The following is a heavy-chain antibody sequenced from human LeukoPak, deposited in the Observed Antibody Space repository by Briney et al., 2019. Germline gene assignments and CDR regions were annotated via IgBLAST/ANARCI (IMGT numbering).Heavy chain of an antibody. CDR3: AKGRLGATRGVLDY. CDR1: GFTFSSYA. Sequence: GGSLRLSCAASGFTFSSYAMSWVRQAPGKGLEWVSAISGSGGSTYYADSVKGRFTISRDNSKNTLYLQMNSLRAEDTAVHYCAKGRLGATRGVLDYWGQGTLVTVSS. CDR2: ISGSGGST. D-gene: IGHD1-26*01. J-gene: IGHJ4*02. V-gene: IGHV3-23*01.